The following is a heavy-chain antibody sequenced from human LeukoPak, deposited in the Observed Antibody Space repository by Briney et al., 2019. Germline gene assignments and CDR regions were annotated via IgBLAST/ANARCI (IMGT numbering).Heavy chain of an antibody. CDR3: ARAFPYYYGSGSYSYFDY. V-gene: IGHV2-70*01. CDR2: IAWDDDK. Sequence: RMSGPTLLHPTQTLTLTCTFSGFALGTRGMCVSWIRQPPGKALEWLSPIAWDDDKYYSTSLKTRLTISKDTSKNQVVLTMTNMDPVDTATYYCARAFPYYYGSGSYSYFDYWGQGTLVTVSS. CDR1: GFALGTRGMC. D-gene: IGHD3-10*01. J-gene: IGHJ4*02.